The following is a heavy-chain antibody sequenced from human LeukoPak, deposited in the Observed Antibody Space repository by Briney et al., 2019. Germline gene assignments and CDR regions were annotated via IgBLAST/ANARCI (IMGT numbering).Heavy chain of an antibody. V-gene: IGHV3-20*01. CDR3: ARESATMVRGVIITLDY. CDR2: ITWNGDSK. Sequence: GGSLRLSCAASGFTFSNYAMTWVRQAPGKGLEWVAGITWNGDSKGYADSVKGRFTISRDNAKNSLYLQMNSLRAEDTALYHRARESATMVRGVIITLDYWGQGTLVTVSS. D-gene: IGHD3-10*01. J-gene: IGHJ4*02. CDR1: GFTFSNYA.